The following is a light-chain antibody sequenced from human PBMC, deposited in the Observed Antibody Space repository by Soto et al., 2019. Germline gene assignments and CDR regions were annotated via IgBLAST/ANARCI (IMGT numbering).Light chain of an antibody. V-gene: IGKV3-11*01. CDR2: DAS. J-gene: IGKJ1*01. CDR1: QSVSSY. CDR3: QQRGNWRPMWT. Sequence: EIVLTQSPATLSLSPGERATLSCRASQSVSSYLAWYQHKPGQAPRLLIYDASNRATGIPARFSGSGSGTDFTLTISSLEPEDFAVYYCQQRGNWRPMWTFGQGTKVEIK.